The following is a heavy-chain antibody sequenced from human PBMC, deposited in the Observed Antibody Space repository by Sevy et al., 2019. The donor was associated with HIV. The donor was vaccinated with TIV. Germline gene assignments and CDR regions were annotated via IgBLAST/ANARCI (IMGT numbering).Heavy chain of an antibody. CDR3: AATSKGLLALEEYYYYYYMDV. CDR1: GFTFSSHA. D-gene: IGHD2-15*01. Sequence: GGSLRLSCAASGFTFSSHAMSWVRQAPGKGLEWVSGISGSGGSTYYADSVKGRFTISRDNSKNTLYLEMNSLRAEDTAVYYCAATSKGLLALEEYYYYYYMDVWGKGTTVTVSS. CDR2: ISGSGGST. V-gene: IGHV3-23*01. J-gene: IGHJ6*03.